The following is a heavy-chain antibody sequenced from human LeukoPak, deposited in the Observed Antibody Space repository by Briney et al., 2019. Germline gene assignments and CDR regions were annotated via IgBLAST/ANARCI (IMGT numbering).Heavy chain of an antibody. CDR3: AKERGRNYFYYGMDV. CDR2: ISASGGST. Sequence: GGSLRLSCAASGFTFSSYAMSWVRQTPGKGLEWVASISASGGSTYYADSVEGRYTISRDNSKNTLYLQMNSLRAEDTAICYCAKERGRNYFYYGMDVWGQGTTVTVSS. CDR1: GFTFSSYA. J-gene: IGHJ6*02. V-gene: IGHV3-23*01.